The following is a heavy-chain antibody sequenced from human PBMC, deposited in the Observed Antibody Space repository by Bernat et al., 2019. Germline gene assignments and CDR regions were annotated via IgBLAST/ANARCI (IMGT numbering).Heavy chain of an antibody. D-gene: IGHD2-21*02. CDR2: IWYDGSNK. CDR3: ARDPRAYCGGDCYLVY. V-gene: IGHV3-33*01. CDR1: GFTFSSYG. J-gene: IGHJ4*02. Sequence: QVQLVESGGGVVQPGRSLRLSCAASGFTFSSYGMHWVRQAPGKGLEWVAVIWYDGSNKYYADSVKGRFTISRDNSKNTLYLKMNSLRAEDTAVYYCARDPRAYCGGDCYLVYWGQGTLVTVSS.